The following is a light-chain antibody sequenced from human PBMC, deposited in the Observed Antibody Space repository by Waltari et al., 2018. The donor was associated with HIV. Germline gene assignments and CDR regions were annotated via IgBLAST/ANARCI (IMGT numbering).Light chain of an antibody. CDR3: AVWDDSLRGGV. V-gene: IGLV1-47*01. Sequence: QSVLTQPPSASGTPGQRVFISCSGSFSNIGLTSVNWYQPVPGKAPKLLIYTNNRRPSEVPGRFSGSKSGTSATLDISGLRPEDEATYYCAVWDDSLRGGVFGGGTKLSVL. CDR1: FSNIGLTS. CDR2: TNN. J-gene: IGLJ2*01.